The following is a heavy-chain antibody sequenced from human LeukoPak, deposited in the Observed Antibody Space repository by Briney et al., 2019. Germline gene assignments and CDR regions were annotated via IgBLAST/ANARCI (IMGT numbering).Heavy chain of an antibody. CDR2: IYYSGST. CDR3: ARAPTSWYGMDV. V-gene: IGHV4-59*01. Sequence: SETLSLTCTVSGGSISSYYWSWIRQPPGKGLEWIGYIYYSGSTNYNPSLKSRVTISVDTFKNQFSLKLSSVTAADTAVYYCARAPTSWYGMDVWGQGTTVTVSS. J-gene: IGHJ6*02. CDR1: GGSISSYY.